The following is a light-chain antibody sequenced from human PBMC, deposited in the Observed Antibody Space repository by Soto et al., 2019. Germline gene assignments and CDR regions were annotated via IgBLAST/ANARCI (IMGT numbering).Light chain of an antibody. CDR2: EVS. J-gene: IGLJ7*01. CDR3: SSYTTPSAWV. CDR1: RSDVGAYRY. Sequence: QSALTQPASVSGSPGQSITISCTGSRSDVGAYRYVSWFQQHPGRAPKLIIYEVSNRPSGVSDRFSGSKSGNTASLTISGLKAEDEADYHCSSYTTPSAWVFGGATQLTVL. V-gene: IGLV2-14*01.